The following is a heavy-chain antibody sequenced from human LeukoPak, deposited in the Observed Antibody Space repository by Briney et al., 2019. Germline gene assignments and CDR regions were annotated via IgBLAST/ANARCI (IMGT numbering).Heavy chain of an antibody. D-gene: IGHD3-9*01. CDR3: TVHYDELTGFFDY. Sequence: SETLSLTCTVSGDYITRGYYWGWIRQPPGKGLEWIGTIYHSGSTYYGPSLKSRVTISVDTSKNQFSLKLSSVTAADAAVYCATVHYDELTGFFDYWGQGTLVTVSS. J-gene: IGHJ4*02. CDR1: GDYITRGYY. V-gene: IGHV4-38-2*02. CDR2: IYHSGST.